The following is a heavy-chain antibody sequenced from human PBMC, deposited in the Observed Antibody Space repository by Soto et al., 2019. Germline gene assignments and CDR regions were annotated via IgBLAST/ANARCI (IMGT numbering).Heavy chain of an antibody. CDR2: IYATGTT. V-gene: IGHV4-4*07. Sequence: SETLSLTCTVSGASISGYYWSWIRKSAGKGLEWIGRIYATGTTDYNPSLKSRVMMSVDTSKKQFPLKLRSVTAADTAVYYCVRDGTKTLRDWFDPWGQGISVTVSS. CDR3: VRDGTKTLRDWFDP. J-gene: IGHJ5*02. CDR1: GASISGYY. D-gene: IGHD1-1*01.